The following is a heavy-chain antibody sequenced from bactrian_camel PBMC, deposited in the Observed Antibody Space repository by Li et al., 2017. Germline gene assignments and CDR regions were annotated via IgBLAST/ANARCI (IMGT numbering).Heavy chain of an antibody. D-gene: IGHD2*01. CDR1: GATAGRHC. Sequence: QVQLMDSGGGSVQAGGSLRLSCAASGATAGRHCMGWFRQAPGKEREGVAAIYTGDETTYYGDAVKGRFTISQDNANGTLYLQMDSLRPEDTAMYYCASGYYSTRPLSDRLVGDYGMDFYGAGTQVTVS. CDR2: IYTGDETT. V-gene: IGHV3S1*01. J-gene: IGHJ7*01.